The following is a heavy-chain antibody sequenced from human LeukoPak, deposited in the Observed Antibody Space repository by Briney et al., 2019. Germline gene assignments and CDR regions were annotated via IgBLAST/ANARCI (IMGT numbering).Heavy chain of an antibody. V-gene: IGHV3-7*03. CDR1: GLTFSRYW. J-gene: IGHJ4*02. Sequence: PGGSLRLYCAASGLTFSRYWLTWVRQAPGKGLEWVANINQDGSEKNYVDSVKGRFTISRDNAKSSLYLQMNSLRDEDTAVYHCVSRGCTANACFVSSFNCFDHWGQGSLVTVSS. CDR3: VSRGCTANACFVSSFNCFDH. CDR2: INQDGSEK. D-gene: IGHD2-8*02.